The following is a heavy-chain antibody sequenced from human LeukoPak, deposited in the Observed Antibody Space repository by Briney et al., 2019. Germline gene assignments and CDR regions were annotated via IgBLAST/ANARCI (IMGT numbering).Heavy chain of an antibody. CDR1: GFTFSSYA. D-gene: IGHD4-4*01. CDR2: ISGSGGST. V-gene: IGHV3-23*01. Sequence: GGSLRLSCAAPGFTFSSYAMSWVRQAPGKGLEWVSAISGSGGSTYYADSVKGRFTISRDNSKNTLYLQMNSLRAEDTAVYYCAKDGWYSNYDTNWFDPWGQGTLVTVSS. CDR3: AKDGWYSNYDTNWFDP. J-gene: IGHJ5*02.